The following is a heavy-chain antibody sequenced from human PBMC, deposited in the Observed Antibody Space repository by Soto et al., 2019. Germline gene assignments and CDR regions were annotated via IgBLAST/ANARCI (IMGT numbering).Heavy chain of an antibody. V-gene: IGHV4-39*01. CDR2: IYHNGTT. D-gene: IGHD6-19*01. CDR3: ARHDGFSSGWIFDY. Sequence: PSETLSLTCTVSGGSISSGGYYWSWIRQHPGKTLEWIGSIYHNGTTYYNPSLKSRVTISVDTSNNQLSLKLTSVTAADTAVYYCARHDGFSSGWIFDYWGHGTLVTVSS. J-gene: IGHJ4*01. CDR1: GGSISSGGYY.